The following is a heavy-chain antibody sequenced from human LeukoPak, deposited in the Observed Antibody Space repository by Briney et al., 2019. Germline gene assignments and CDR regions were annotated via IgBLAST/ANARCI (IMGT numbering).Heavy chain of an antibody. J-gene: IGHJ4*02. V-gene: IGHV1-18*04. Sequence: ASVKVSCKASGYTFTGYYMHWVRQAPGQGLEWMGWISAYNGNTNYAQKLQGRLTMTTDTSTSTAYMELRSLRSDDTAVYYCARADECSGGSCYKDYWGQGTLVTVSS. CDR2: ISAYNGNT. CDR3: ARADECSGGSCYKDY. D-gene: IGHD2-15*01. CDR1: GYTFTGYY.